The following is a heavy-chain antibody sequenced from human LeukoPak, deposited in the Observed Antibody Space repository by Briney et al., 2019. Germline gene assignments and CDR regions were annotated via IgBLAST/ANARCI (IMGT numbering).Heavy chain of an antibody. J-gene: IGHJ6*02. V-gene: IGHV1-2*02. Sequence: ASVKVSCKASGYTFTGYYMHWVRQAPGQGHEWMGWINPNSGGTNYAQKFQGRVTMTRDTSISTAYMELSRLRSDDTAVYYCATGGITMVRGVPPYYYYGMDVWGQGTTVTVSS. CDR3: ATGGITMVRGVPPYYYYGMDV. D-gene: IGHD3-10*01. CDR1: GYTFTGYY. CDR2: INPNSGGT.